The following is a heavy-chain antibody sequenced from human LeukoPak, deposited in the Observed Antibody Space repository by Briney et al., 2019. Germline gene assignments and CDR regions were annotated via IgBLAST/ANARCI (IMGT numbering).Heavy chain of an antibody. CDR2: IKSDGST. V-gene: IGHV3-74*01. D-gene: IGHD2-15*01. J-gene: IGHJ5*02. CDR3: ARDLGGSPNWFDP. Sequence: GGSLRLSCAASGFTFSSYWMHWVRQAPGKGLVWVSRIKSDGSTNYADSVKGRFTISRDNAKNSLYLQMNSLRAEDTAVYYCARDLGGSPNWFDPWGQGTLVTVSS. CDR1: GFTFSSYW.